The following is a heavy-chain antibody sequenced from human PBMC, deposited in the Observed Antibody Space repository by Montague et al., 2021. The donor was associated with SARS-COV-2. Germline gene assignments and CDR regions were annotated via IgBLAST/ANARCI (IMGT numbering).Heavy chain of an antibody. V-gene: IGHV4-34*01. J-gene: IGHJ6*02. CDR3: ASGIYPSGSYYNRYYYGLNI. Sequence: SETLSLTCAVYGGSLSGYYWSWIRQPPEKGLEWIGEINHSANTRYNPSLKSPVTISTDTSKNQFSLKMTSVTAADTATYYCASGIYPSGSYYNRYYYGLNIGGPGTTVIVAS. CDR1: GGSLSGYY. D-gene: IGHD3-10*01. CDR2: INHSANT.